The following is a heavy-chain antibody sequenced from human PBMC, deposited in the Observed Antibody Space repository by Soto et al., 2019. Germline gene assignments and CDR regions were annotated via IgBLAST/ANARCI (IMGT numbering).Heavy chain of an antibody. V-gene: IGHV5-51*01. D-gene: IGHD6-19*01. J-gene: IGHJ6*02. CDR2: IYPGDSDT. CDR3: AIAVARTPNTYYYYGMDV. CDR1: GGTCFGYW. Sequence: PVESLKISCKGSGGTCFGYWIGWVRQTTGKGLEWMGIIYPGDSDTRYSPSFQGQVTISADKSISTAYLQWSSLKASDTAMYYCAIAVARTPNTYYYYGMDVWGQGTTVTVSS.